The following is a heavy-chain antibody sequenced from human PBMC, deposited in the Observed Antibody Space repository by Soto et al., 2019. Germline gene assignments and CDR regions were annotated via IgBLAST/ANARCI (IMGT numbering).Heavy chain of an antibody. CDR1: GFTFSSYA. CDR3: ARDKGKARYFDWFPPWFDP. D-gene: IGHD3-9*01. Sequence: GGSLRLSCAASGFTFSSYAMHWARQAPGKGLEWVAVISYDGSNNYYADSVKGRFTISRDNSKNTLYLQMNSLRAEDTAVYYCARDKGKARYFDWFPPWFDPWGQGTLVTVSS. CDR2: ISYDGSNN. V-gene: IGHV3-30-3*01. J-gene: IGHJ5*02.